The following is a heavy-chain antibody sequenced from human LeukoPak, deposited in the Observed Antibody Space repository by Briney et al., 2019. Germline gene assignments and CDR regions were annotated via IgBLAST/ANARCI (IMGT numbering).Heavy chain of an antibody. CDR3: ARGGPEMTTVPYYYYYYMGV. CDR2: MNPNSGNT. J-gene: IGHJ6*03. V-gene: IGHV1-8*03. Sequence: ASVKVSCKASGYTFTSYDINWVRQATGQGLEWMGWMNPNSGNTGYAQKFQGRVTITRNTSISTAYMELSSLRSEDTAVYYCARGGPEMTTVPYYYYYYMGVWGKGTTVTISS. CDR1: GYTFTSYD. D-gene: IGHD4-17*01.